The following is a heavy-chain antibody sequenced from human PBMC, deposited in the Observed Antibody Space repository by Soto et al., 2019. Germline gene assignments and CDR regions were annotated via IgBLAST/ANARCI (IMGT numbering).Heavy chain of an antibody. D-gene: IGHD3-3*01. Sequence: QLQLQESGPGLVNPSETLSLTCGVSGGSISNSSYFWCWIRQPPGKALEWIGAISYSGSPYYNPSLKSRVAISVDTSKNLFSLRLSSVIAADTAVYYCARLALRYFDYWGHGTLVTVSS. V-gene: IGHV4-39*02. CDR2: ISYSGSP. CDR3: ARLALRYFDY. CDR1: GGSISNSSYF. J-gene: IGHJ4*01.